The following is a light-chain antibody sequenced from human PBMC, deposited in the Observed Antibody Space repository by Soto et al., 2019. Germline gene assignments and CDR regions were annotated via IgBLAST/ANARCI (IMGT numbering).Light chain of an antibody. J-gene: IGLJ3*02. CDR1: SSDVGGFDF. CDR3: CLYTASYSV. Sequence: QSALTQPRSVSGSPGQSVAISCTATSSDVGGFDFVSWYQQHPGKAPKLVIYDVSKRPSGVPDRFSGSRSGDTASLTISGLQAEDEADYYCCLYTASYSVFGGGPSSPS. V-gene: IGLV2-11*01. CDR2: DVS.